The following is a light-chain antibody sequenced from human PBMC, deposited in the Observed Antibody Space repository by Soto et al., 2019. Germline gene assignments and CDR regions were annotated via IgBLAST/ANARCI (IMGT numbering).Light chain of an antibody. J-gene: IGKJ2*01. CDR3: QQYGSSMFS. CDR2: GAS. V-gene: IGKV3-20*01. Sequence: EIVLTQSPGTLSLSPGERATLSYRASQRVSSSYLAWYQQKPGQAPRLLIYGASSRATGIPDRFSGSGSGTDFTFTISRQEPEDFEVYYCQQYGSSMFSFGQGTKLEMK. CDR1: QRVSSSY.